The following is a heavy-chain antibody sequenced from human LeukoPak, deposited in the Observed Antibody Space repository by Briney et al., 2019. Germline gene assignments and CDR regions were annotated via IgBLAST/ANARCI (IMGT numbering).Heavy chain of an antibody. CDR2: INHSGST. D-gene: IGHD3-22*01. CDR3: ARLRYYDRAFDI. J-gene: IGHJ3*02. CDR1: GGSFSGYY. V-gene: IGHV4-34*01. Sequence: KPSETLSLTCAVYGGSFSGYYWSWIRQPPGKGLEWIGEINHSGSTNYNPSLKSRVTISVDTSKNQFSLKQSSVTAADTAVYYCARLRYYDRAFDIWGQGTMVTVSS.